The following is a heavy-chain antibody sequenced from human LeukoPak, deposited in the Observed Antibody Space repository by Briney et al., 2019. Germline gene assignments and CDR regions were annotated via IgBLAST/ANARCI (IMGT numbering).Heavy chain of an antibody. Sequence: GGSLRLSCAASGFTFSRYSMNWVRQAPGKGLEWVSSISTSGSYINYAYSVKGRFIISRDNVKNSLYLQMNSLRAEDTAVYYCARVGSTWYEDYWGQGTLVTVSS. CDR3: ARVGSTWYEDY. CDR1: GFTFSRYS. J-gene: IGHJ4*02. CDR2: ISTSGSYI. D-gene: IGHD6-13*01. V-gene: IGHV3-21*01.